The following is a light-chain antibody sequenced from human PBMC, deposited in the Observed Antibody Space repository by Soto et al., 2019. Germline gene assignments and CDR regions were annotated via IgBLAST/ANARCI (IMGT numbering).Light chain of an antibody. Sequence: QAVRSQPRSVSGSPGQAVTISCTGTSTDVGGYDRVSWYQQFPGTAPKLMIYEVINRPSGVPDRFSGSKSGNTASLTISGLQAEDEADYYCNSFTISGSYVFGTGTKVTVL. J-gene: IGLJ1*01. CDR3: NSFTISGSYV. V-gene: IGLV2-18*02. CDR2: EVI. CDR1: STDVGGYDR.